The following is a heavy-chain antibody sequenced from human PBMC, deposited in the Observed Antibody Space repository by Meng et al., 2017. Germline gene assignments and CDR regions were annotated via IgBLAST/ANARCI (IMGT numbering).Heavy chain of an antibody. CDR1: CGTCSRYA. Sequence: GQPVESGAGVKKPGSCVKATRQALCGTCSRYAIRWVRQAPGQGLEWMGGIIPIFGTANYAQKFQGRVTITPDESTSTAYMELSSLRSEDTAVYYCARGGIAAALPWFDPWGQGTLVTVSS. J-gene: IGHJ5*02. CDR2: IIPIFGTA. D-gene: IGHD6-13*01. CDR3: ARGGIAAALPWFDP. V-gene: IGHV1-69*01.